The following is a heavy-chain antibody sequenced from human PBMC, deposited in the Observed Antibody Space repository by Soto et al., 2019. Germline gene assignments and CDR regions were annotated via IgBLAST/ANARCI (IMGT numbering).Heavy chain of an antibody. Sequence: PSETLSLTCTVSGGSISSGGYYWSWIRQHPGKGLEWIGYIYYSGSTYYNPSLKSRVTISVDTSKNQFSLKPSSVTAADTAVYYCARGTYGSGSPVWFDPWGQGTLVTVSS. J-gene: IGHJ5*02. D-gene: IGHD3-10*01. V-gene: IGHV4-31*03. CDR2: IYYSGST. CDR3: ARGTYGSGSPVWFDP. CDR1: GGSISSGGYY.